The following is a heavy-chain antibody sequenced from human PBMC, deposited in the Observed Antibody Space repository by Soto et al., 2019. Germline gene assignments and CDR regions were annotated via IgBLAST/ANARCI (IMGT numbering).Heavy chain of an antibody. D-gene: IGHD3-3*01. Sequence: ASVKVSCKASGYTFTSYGISWVRQAPGQGHEWMGWISAYNGNTNYAQKLQGRVTMTTDTSTSTAYMELRSLRSDDTAVYYCAGDSNYDFWSGYLNWFDPWGQGTLVTVSS. J-gene: IGHJ5*02. V-gene: IGHV1-18*01. CDR3: AGDSNYDFWSGYLNWFDP. CDR2: ISAYNGNT. CDR1: GYTFTSYG.